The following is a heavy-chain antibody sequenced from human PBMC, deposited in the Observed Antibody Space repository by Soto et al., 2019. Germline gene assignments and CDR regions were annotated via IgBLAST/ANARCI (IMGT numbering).Heavy chain of an antibody. CDR1: GASISSRNW. D-gene: IGHD2-8*01. CDR3: AKRSIVPLNWFDP. V-gene: IGHV4-4*02. CDR2: IYHTGTT. Sequence: SETLSLTCGVSGASISSRNWWSWVRQSPAKGLEWIGEIYHTGTTNYNPSLKSRVTLSVDKSKNQFSLTLTSVTAADTAVYYCAKRSIVPLNWFDPWGQGTLVTVSS. J-gene: IGHJ5*02.